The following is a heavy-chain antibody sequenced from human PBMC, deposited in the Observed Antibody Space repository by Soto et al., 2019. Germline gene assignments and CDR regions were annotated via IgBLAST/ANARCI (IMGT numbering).Heavy chain of an antibody. CDR2: ISYDGSNK. D-gene: IGHD6-13*01. J-gene: IGHJ4*02. CDR3: ARAEQLGKFDY. CDR1: GFTFSSYA. Sequence: PGGSLRLSCAASGFTFSSYAMHWVRQAPGKGLEWVAVISYDGSNKYYADSVKGRFTISRDNSKNTLYLQMNSLRAEDTAVYYCARAEQLGKFDYWGQGTLVTVSS. V-gene: IGHV3-30-3*01.